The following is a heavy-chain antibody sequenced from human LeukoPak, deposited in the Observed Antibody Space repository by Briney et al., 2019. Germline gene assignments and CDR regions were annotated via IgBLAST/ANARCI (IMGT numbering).Heavy chain of an antibody. Sequence: GGSLRLSCAASGFTFSTFWMNWVRQAPGKGLEWVANIKQDGSEQYYLDSVKGRFTISRDNAKNLAYLQMHSLRAEDSAVYYCAGDSGWLTVHWGQGTPVTVSS. CDR1: GFTFSTFW. V-gene: IGHV3-7*01. CDR2: IKQDGSEQ. J-gene: IGHJ4*02. D-gene: IGHD6-19*01. CDR3: AGDSGWLTVH.